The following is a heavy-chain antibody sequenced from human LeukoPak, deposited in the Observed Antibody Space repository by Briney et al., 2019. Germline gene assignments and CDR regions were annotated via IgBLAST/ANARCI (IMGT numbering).Heavy chain of an antibody. V-gene: IGHV3-30*02. J-gene: IGHJ4*02. CDR3: AKDLPAAYSDY. D-gene: IGHD2-2*01. Sequence: DSVKGRFTISRDNSKNTLDLQMNSLRADDTAVYYCAKDLPAAYSDYWGQGTLVTVSS.